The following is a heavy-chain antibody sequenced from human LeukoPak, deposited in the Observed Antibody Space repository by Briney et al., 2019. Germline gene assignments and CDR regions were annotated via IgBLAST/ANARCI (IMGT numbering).Heavy chain of an antibody. CDR3: AELGITMIGGV. D-gene: IGHD3-10*02. CDR2: ISTSSDYI. Sequence: GGSLRLSCAASGFTFSSYSMNWVRQAPGKGLEWVSCISTSSDYIYYAASVKGRFTISRDNAKNSLYLQMNSLRAEDTAVYYCAELGITMIGGVWGKGTTVTISS. J-gene: IGHJ6*04. CDR1: GFTFSSYS. V-gene: IGHV3-21*01.